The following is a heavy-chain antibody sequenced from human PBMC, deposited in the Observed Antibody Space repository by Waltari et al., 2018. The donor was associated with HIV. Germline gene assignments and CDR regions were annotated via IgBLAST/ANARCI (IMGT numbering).Heavy chain of an antibody. CDR3: ARVALPAAIHYGMDA. J-gene: IGHJ6*02. D-gene: IGHD2-2*01. V-gene: IGHV1-2*06. CDR1: GYNFIAY. Sequence: QVQLVQSGAEMKKPGASVKVSCKASGYNFIAYIHWVRQAPGQGLEWMGRINPNNAGTDYTQKFQGRVTMTRVTSINTVYMELIRLRPDDTAVYYCARVALPAAIHYGMDAWGQGTTVTVSS. CDR2: INPNNAGT.